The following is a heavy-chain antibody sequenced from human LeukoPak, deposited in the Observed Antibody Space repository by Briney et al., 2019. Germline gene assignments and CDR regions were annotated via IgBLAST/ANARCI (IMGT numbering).Heavy chain of an antibody. CDR1: GGSISSYY. V-gene: IGHV4-59*08. Sequence: SETLSPTCTVSGGSISSYYWSWIRQPPGKGLEWIGYIYYSGSTKYNPSLKSRVTISVDTSKNQFSLKLSSVTAADTAVYYCARSRAYRDAFDIWGQGTMVTVSS. J-gene: IGHJ3*02. CDR2: IYYSGST. CDR3: ARSRAYRDAFDI.